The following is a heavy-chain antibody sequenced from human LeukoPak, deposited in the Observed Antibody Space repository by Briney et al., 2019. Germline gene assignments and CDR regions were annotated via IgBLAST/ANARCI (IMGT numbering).Heavy chain of an antibody. CDR3: ARGSGVIPTNYGMDV. Sequence: PSETLSLACAVYGGSFSGYYWSWIRQPPGKGLEWIGEINHSGSTNYNPSLKSRVTISVDTSKNQFSLKLSSVTAADTAVCYCARGSGVIPTNYGMDVWGQGTTVTVSS. D-gene: IGHD3-16*02. J-gene: IGHJ6*02. CDR1: GGSFSGYY. V-gene: IGHV4-34*01. CDR2: INHSGST.